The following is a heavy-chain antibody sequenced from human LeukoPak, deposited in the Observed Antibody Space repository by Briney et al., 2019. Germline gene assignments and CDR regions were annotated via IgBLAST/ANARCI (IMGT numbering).Heavy chain of an antibody. Sequence: SETLSLTCTVSGDSVTSGGYFWTWIRQHPGKGLKWIGYISNSGTTSYNPSLKSRVSISVDTSNNQFSLRLSSVTAADTAVYYCARDVVVTSSPDAFDIWGQGTMVTVSS. V-gene: IGHV4-31*03. D-gene: IGHD2-21*02. CDR3: ARDVVVTSSPDAFDI. CDR1: GDSVTSGGYF. CDR2: ISNSGTT. J-gene: IGHJ3*02.